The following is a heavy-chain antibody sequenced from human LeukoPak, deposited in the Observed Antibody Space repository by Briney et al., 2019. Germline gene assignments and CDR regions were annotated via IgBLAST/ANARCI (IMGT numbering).Heavy chain of an antibody. D-gene: IGHD5-18*01. CDR2: FDPEDGET. CDR1: GYTLTELS. V-gene: IGHV1-24*01. Sequence: ASVNVSCTVSGYTLTELSMHWVRQAPGKGLEWMGGFDPEDGETIYAQKFQGRVTMTEDTSTDTAYMELSSLRSEDTAVYYCATALDTAMVYYFDYWGQGTLVTVSS. CDR3: ATALDTAMVYYFDY. J-gene: IGHJ4*02.